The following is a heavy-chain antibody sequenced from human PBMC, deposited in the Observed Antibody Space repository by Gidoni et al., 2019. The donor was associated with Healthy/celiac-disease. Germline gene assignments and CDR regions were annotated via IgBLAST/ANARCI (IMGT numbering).Heavy chain of an antibody. CDR3: ARGHYCSSTSCYTAVDL. CDR2: INHSGST. CDR1: GGSFSGYY. J-gene: IGHJ5*02. V-gene: IGHV4-34*01. Sequence: QVQLQQWGAGLLKPSETLSLTCAVYGGSFSGYYWSWIRQPPGKGLEWIGEINHSGSTNYNPSIKSRVTISVDTSKNQFSLKLSAVTAADTAVYCCARGHYCSSTSCYTAVDLWGQGTLVTVSS. D-gene: IGHD2-2*02.